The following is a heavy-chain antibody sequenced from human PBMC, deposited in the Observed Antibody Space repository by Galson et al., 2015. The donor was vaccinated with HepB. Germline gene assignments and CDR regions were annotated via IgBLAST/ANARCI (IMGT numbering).Heavy chain of an antibody. CDR3: TREGYSSRWQYF. CDR2: IKQDGTEK. CDR1: GFTFSAYW. J-gene: IGHJ4*02. V-gene: IGHV3-7*01. D-gene: IGHD6-13*01. Sequence: SLRLSCAASGFTFSAYWMTWVRQAPGKGLEWVATIKQDGTEKYYVDSVEGRFTISRDSAKNSLYLLMISLRGEDTAVYYCTREGYSSRWQYFWGQGTLVTVSS.